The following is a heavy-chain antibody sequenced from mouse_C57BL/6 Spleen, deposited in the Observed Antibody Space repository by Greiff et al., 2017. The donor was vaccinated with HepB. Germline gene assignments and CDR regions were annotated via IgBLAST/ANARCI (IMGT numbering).Heavy chain of an antibody. V-gene: IGHV1-15*01. CDR1: GYTFTDYE. CDR3: TRSDYSNYRY. D-gene: IGHD2-5*01. J-gene: IGHJ2*01. Sequence: QVQLKQSGAELVRPGASVTLSCKASGYTFTDYEMHWVKQTPVHGLEWIGAIDPETGGTAYNQKFKGKAILTADKSSSTAYMELRSLTSEDSAVYYCTRSDYSNYRYWGQGTTLTVSS. CDR2: IDPETGGT.